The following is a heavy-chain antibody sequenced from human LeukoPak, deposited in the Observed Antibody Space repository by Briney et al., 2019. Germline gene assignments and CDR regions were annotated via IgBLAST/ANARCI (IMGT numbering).Heavy chain of an antibody. Sequence: ASVKVSCKPSGGTFNYAISWARQAPGQGLEWMGGILPVLGTPHYAQKFQGRVTVTTDEVTTTAYMELSSLRSEDTAVYYCARGYSGNFFGFDLWGQGTLVTVSS. CDR3: ARGYSGNFFGFDL. V-gene: IGHV1-69*05. CDR2: ILPVLGTP. CDR1: GGTFNYA. J-gene: IGHJ4*02. D-gene: IGHD1-26*01.